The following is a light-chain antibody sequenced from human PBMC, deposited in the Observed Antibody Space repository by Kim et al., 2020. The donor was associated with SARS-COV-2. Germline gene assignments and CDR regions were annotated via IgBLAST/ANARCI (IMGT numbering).Light chain of an antibody. CDR2: AAS. J-gene: IGKJ1*01. Sequence: AAVGDRVTITCRASQSIIRYLNWYQQKPGKAPKLLIFAASNLQSGVPSRFSGSGSGTDFTLTISSLQPEDFATYYCQQSYISSWTFGRGTKVDIK. CDR3: QQSYISSWT. V-gene: IGKV1-39*01. CDR1: QSIIRY.